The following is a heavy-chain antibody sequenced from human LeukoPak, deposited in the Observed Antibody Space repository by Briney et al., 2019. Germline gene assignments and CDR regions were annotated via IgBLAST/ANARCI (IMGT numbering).Heavy chain of an antibody. Sequence: SETLSLTCAVYGGSFSGYYWSWIRQPPGKGLEWIGEINHSGSTNYNPSLKSRVTISVGTSKNQFSLKLSSVTAADTAVYYCARGTAGGPFDYWGQGTLVTVSS. CDR2: INHSGST. J-gene: IGHJ4*02. V-gene: IGHV4-34*01. CDR3: ARGTAGGPFDY. D-gene: IGHD3-16*01. CDR1: GGSFSGYY.